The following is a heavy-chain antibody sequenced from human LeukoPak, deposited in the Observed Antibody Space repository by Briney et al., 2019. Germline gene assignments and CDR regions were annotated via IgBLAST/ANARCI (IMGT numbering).Heavy chain of an antibody. J-gene: IGHJ5*02. CDR2: IYHSGST. V-gene: IGHV4-38-2*01. D-gene: IGHD2-2*01. CDR3: ARPKGYCSNTSCYYWFDP. CDR1: GYSISSGYY. Sequence: SSETLSLTCAVSGYSISSGYYWGWIRPPPGKGLEWIGSIYHSGSTYYNPSLKSRVTISVDTSKNQFSLKLSSVTAADTAVYYCARPKGYCSNTSCYYWFDPWGQGTLVTVSS.